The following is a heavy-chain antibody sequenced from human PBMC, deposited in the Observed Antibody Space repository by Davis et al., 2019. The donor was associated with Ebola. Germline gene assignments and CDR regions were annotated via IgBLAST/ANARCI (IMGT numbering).Heavy chain of an antibody. CDR2: IYHSGST. Sequence: PSETLSLTCAVSGGSISSSNWWSWVRQPPGKGLEWIGEIYHSGSTNYNPSLKSRVTISVDKSKNQFSLKLSSVTAADTAVYYCARDLDHYDSSGYYYLGRAFDIWGQGTMVTVSS. D-gene: IGHD3-22*01. J-gene: IGHJ3*02. V-gene: IGHV4-4*02. CDR1: GGSISSSNW. CDR3: ARDLDHYDSSGYYYLGRAFDI.